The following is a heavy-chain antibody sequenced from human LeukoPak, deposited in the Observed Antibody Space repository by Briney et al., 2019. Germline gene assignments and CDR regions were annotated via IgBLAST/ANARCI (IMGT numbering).Heavy chain of an antibody. Sequence: GGSLRLSCAASGFTFSSYAMYWVRQAPGKGLEWVAVISYDGSNKYYADSVKGRFTISRDNSKNTLYLQMNSLRAEDTAVYYCARSKAAAGTYYFDYWGQGTLVTVSS. V-gene: IGHV3-30*04. CDR1: GFTFSSYA. CDR3: ARSKAAAGTYYFDY. CDR2: ISYDGSNK. J-gene: IGHJ4*02. D-gene: IGHD6-13*01.